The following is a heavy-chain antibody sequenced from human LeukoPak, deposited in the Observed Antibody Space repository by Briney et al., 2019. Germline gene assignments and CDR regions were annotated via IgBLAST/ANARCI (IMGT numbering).Heavy chain of an antibody. J-gene: IGHJ6*03. Sequence: PGGSPRLSCAASGFTFSSYEMNWVRQAPGKGLEWVSYISSSGSTIYYADSVKGRFTISRDNAKNSLYLQMNSLRAEDTAVYYCARVGYYYDSSGYYSPYYYYMDVWGKGTTVTISS. CDR3: ARVGYYYDSSGYYSPYYYYMDV. V-gene: IGHV3-48*03. CDR2: ISSSGSTI. CDR1: GFTFSSYE. D-gene: IGHD3-22*01.